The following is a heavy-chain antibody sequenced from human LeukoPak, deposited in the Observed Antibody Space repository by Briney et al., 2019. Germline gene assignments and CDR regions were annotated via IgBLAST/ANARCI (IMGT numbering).Heavy chain of an antibody. CDR3: ARGEGYSSGWYLYYFDY. V-gene: IGHV4-59*01. CDR2: IYYSGSP. Sequence: SETLSLTCTVSGGSISSYYWSWIRQPPGKGLEWIGYIYYSGSPNYNPSLKSRVTISVDTSKNQFPLKLSSVTAADTAVYYCARGEGYSSGWYLYYFDYWGQGTLVTVSS. CDR1: GGSISSYY. D-gene: IGHD6-19*01. J-gene: IGHJ4*02.